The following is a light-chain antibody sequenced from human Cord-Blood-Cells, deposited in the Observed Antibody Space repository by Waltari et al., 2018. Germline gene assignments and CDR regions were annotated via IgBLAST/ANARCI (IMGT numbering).Light chain of an antibody. Sequence: DIVMTQSPDSLAVSLGERATIHCKSSQSVLYSSNNKNYLAWYQQKPGQPPKLPSYWASTRESRVPDRFSGSGSGTDDTLTISSLQAKDVAVYYCQQYYSTPRTFGQGTKVEIK. CDR1: QSVLYSSNNKNY. CDR3: QQYYSTPRT. CDR2: WAS. V-gene: IGKV4-1*01. J-gene: IGKJ1*01.